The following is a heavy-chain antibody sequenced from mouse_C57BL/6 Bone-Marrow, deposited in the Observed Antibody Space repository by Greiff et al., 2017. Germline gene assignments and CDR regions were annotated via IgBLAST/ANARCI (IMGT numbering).Heavy chain of an antibody. CDR1: GFTFSDYG. CDR3: ARGTGAY. D-gene: IGHD3-3*01. Sequence: DVKLVESGGGLVKPGGSLKLSCAASGFTFSDYGMHWVRQAPEKGLEWVAYISSGSSTIYYAATVKGRFTISRDNAKNTLFLQMTSLRSEDTAMYYCARGTGAYWGQGTLVTVSA. CDR2: ISSGSSTI. V-gene: IGHV5-17*01. J-gene: IGHJ3*01.